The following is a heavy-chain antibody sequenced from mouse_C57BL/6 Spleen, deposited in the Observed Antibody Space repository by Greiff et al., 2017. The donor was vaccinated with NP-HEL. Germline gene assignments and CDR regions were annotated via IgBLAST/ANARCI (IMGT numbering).Heavy chain of an antibody. J-gene: IGHJ4*01. CDR2: IYPGDGDT. D-gene: IGHD2-1*01. CDR3: ASVVTTDYAMDY. Sequence: QVQLQQSGAELVKPGASVKISCKASGYAFSSYWMNWVKQRPGKGLEWIGQIYPGDGDTNYNGKFKGKATLTADKSSSTAYMQLSSLTSEDSAVYFCASVVTTDYAMDYWGQGTSLTVSS. CDR1: GYAFSSYW. V-gene: IGHV1-80*01.